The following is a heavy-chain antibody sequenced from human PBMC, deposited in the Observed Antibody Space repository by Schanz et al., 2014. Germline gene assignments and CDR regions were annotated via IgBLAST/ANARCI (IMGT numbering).Heavy chain of an antibody. Sequence: VQMVESGGGVVQPGGSLRLSCVASGFTFSRYGMHWVRQAPGKGLEWVSAITDSGAGTYYADSVKGRFTFSRDNSKNTLYLQMNSLRTEDTAVYFCAKSYDTSGYSGFDYWGQGTLVTVSS. V-gene: IGHV3-NL1*01. CDR1: GFTFSRYG. CDR2: ITDSGAGT. D-gene: IGHD3-22*01. CDR3: AKSYDTSGYSGFDY. J-gene: IGHJ4*02.